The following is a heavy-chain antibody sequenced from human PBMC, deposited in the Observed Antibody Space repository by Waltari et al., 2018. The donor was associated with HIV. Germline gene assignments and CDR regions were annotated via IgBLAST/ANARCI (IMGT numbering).Heavy chain of an antibody. CDR3: ARDSGIVVVPGAITNWFDP. CDR1: GYTFTSYA. J-gene: IGHJ5*02. Sequence: QVQLVQSGAEVKKPGASVKVSCKDAGYTFTSYAMHWVRLAPGQRLEWMAWISAGNGNTRDSQKFQGRVTVTRDTCTGTAYMELSSLRSEDTAVYYCARDSGIVVVPGAITNWFDPWGQGTLVAVSS. D-gene: IGHD2-2*01. V-gene: IGHV1-3*01. CDR2: ISAGNGNT.